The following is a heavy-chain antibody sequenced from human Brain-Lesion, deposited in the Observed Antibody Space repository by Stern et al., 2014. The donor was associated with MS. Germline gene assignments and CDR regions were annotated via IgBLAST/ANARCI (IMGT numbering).Heavy chain of an antibody. V-gene: IGHV5-51*01. D-gene: IGHD6-6*01. CDR3: ARRGDSSSSGFDY. CDR1: GYRFTSNW. CDR2: IWPGDSDT. J-gene: IGHJ4*02. Sequence: VQLVESGAEVKKPGESLKISCKGSGYRFTSNWIGWVRQMHGKGLEWMGIIWPGDSDTRYSPSFQGQVTISADKSISTAYLQWSSLQASDTAMYYCARRGDSSSSGFDYWGQGTLVIVSS.